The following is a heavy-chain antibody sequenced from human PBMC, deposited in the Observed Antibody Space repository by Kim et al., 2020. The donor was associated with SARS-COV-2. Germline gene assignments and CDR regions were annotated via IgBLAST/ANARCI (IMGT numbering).Heavy chain of an antibody. CDR2: ISSSGSTI. Sequence: GGSLRLSCAASGFTFSSYEMNWVRQAPGKGLEWVSYISSSGSTIYYADSVKGRFTISRDNAKNSLYLQMNSLRAEDTAVYYCARESHRISNRRYYDFWSGYPKPYGMDVWGQGTTVTVSS. D-gene: IGHD3-3*01. CDR1: GFTFSSYE. V-gene: IGHV3-48*03. J-gene: IGHJ6*02. CDR3: ARESHRISNRRYYDFWSGYPKPYGMDV.